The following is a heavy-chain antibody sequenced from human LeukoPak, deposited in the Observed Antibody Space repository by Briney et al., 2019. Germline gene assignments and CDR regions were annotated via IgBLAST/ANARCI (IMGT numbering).Heavy chain of an antibody. Sequence: GGSLTLSCAASGFSFSDYWMVWVRQAPGKGLVWVSNIKSDGSVTNYADSVKGRSTISRDNSKNTLYLQMNSLRAEDTAVYYCAKDLDIVATITGNWGQGTLVTVSS. V-gene: IGHV3-74*01. CDR1: GFSFSDYW. CDR2: IKSDGSVT. CDR3: AKDLDIVATITGN. J-gene: IGHJ4*02. D-gene: IGHD5-12*01.